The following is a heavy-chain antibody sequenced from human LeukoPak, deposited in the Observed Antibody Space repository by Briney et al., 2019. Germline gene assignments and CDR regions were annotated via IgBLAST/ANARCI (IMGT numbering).Heavy chain of an antibody. CDR3: AKDQSGVTTSPHFDY. D-gene: IGHD4-17*01. V-gene: IGHV3-9*01. Sequence: GGSLRLSCAASGFTFDDYAMHWVRHAPGKGLEWVSGISWNSGSIGYADSVKGRFTISRDNAKNSLYLQMNSLRAEDTALYYCAKDQSGVTTSPHFDYWGQGTLVTVSS. J-gene: IGHJ4*02. CDR1: GFTFDDYA. CDR2: ISWNSGSI.